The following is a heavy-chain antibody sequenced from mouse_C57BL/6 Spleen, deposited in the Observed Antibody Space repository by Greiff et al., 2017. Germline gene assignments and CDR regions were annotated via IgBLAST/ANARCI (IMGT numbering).Heavy chain of an antibody. D-gene: IGHD1-1*01. Sequence: EVKLVESGGGLVKPGGSLKLSCAASGFTFSDYGMHWVRQAPEKGLEWVAYISSGSSTIYYADTVKGRFTISRDNAKNTLFLQMTSLRSADTAMYYCARNYGSSRYFDYWGQGTTLTVSS. CDR2: ISSGSSTI. CDR3: ARNYGSSRYFDY. J-gene: IGHJ2*01. V-gene: IGHV5-17*01. CDR1: GFTFSDYG.